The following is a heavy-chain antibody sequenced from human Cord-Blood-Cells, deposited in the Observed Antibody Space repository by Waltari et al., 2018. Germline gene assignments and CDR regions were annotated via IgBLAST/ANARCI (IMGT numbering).Heavy chain of an antibody. CDR1: GGTFSSYA. CDR3: ARGYCSSTSCFPMDV. D-gene: IGHD2-2*01. V-gene: IGHV1-69*09. Sequence: QVQLVQSGAEVKKPGSSVKVSCKASGGTFSSYAISWVRQAPGQGLEWMGRIIPILGIANYAQKFQGRVTITADKSTSTAYMELSSLRSEDTAVYYCARGYCSSTSCFPMDVWGKGTTVTVSS. J-gene: IGHJ6*03. CDR2: IIPILGIA.